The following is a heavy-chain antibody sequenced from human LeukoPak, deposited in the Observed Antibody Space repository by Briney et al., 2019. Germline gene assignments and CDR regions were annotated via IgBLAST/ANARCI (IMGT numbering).Heavy chain of an antibody. CDR2: IIPIFGTA. V-gene: IGHV1-69*05. CDR1: GGTFSSYA. CDR3: ARVAVAGTVNWFDP. D-gene: IGHD6-19*01. J-gene: IGHJ5*02. Sequence: SVKVSCKASGGTFSSYAISWVRQAPGQGLEWVGRIIPIFGTANYAQKFQGRVTITTDESTSTAYMELSSLRSEDTAVYYCARVAVAGTVNWFDPWGQGTLVTVSS.